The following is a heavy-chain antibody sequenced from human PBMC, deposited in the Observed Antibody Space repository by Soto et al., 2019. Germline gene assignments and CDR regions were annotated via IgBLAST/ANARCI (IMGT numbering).Heavy chain of an antibody. J-gene: IGHJ6*02. CDR2: IIPIFGTA. CDR1: GGTFSSYA. D-gene: IGHD3-10*01. Sequence: QVQLVQSGAEVKKPGSSVKVSCKASGGTFSSYAISWVRQAPGQGLEWMGGIIPIFGTANYAQKFQGRVTITADESTSTAYMELSSLRSEDTAVYYCVRDPIYYYGSGSYYYYGMDVWGQGTTVTVSS. CDR3: VRDPIYYYGSGSYYYYGMDV. V-gene: IGHV1-69*12.